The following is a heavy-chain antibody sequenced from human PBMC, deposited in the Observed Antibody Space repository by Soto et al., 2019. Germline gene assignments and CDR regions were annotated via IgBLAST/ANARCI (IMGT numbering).Heavy chain of an antibody. CDR2: INANSGDT. CDR3: ARGGALDGTSPPFNH. V-gene: IGHV1-2*02. J-gene: IGHJ4*02. D-gene: IGHD6-19*01. Sequence: QVQLVQSGAEVKKPGASVRVSCKASGYTFSGHYMHWIRQATGQGPEWLGWINANSGDTDRAPKFQDRLTMTRDTSISTAYMELSRLRSDDTAVYYCARGGALDGTSPPFNHWGQGTLVTVSS. CDR1: GYTFSGHY.